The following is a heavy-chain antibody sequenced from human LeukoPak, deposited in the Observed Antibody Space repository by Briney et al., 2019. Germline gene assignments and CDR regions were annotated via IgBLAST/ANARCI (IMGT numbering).Heavy chain of an antibody. CDR3: ARARDVYYDRAFDI. Sequence: SETLSLTCAVYGGSFSGYYWSWIRQPPGKGLEWIGEINHSGSTNYNPSLKSRVTISVDTSKNQFSLKLSSVTAADTAVYYCARARDVYYDRAFDIWGQGTMVTFSS. J-gene: IGHJ3*02. CDR2: INHSGST. CDR1: GGSFSGYY. D-gene: IGHD3-22*01. V-gene: IGHV4-34*01.